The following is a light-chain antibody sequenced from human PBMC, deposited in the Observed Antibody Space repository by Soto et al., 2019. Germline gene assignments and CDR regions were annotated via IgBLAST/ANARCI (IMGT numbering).Light chain of an antibody. J-gene: IGKJ1*01. V-gene: IGKV1-5*03. CDR3: QHYNSYSEA. Sequence: DIQITQSPSTLSAFVGDRVTTTCRGSQTISSWLAWYQQKPGKAPKLLIYKAFTLKSGVPSRFSGSGSGTEFTLTISSLQPDDFATYYCQHYNSYSEAFGQGTKVDIK. CDR1: QTISSW. CDR2: KAF.